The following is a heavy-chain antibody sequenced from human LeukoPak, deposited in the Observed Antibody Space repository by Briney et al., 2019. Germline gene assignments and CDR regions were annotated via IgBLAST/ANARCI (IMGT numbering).Heavy chain of an antibody. V-gene: IGHV3-7*01. D-gene: IGHD3-22*01. Sequence: GGSLRLSCAGSGFTFSNSWMGWVRQAPGKGLEWVANVQHIGGETYYVDSVKGRFTISRDDAGNSLFLQMTSLRADDTAIYYCVRAAYYYDSIGYQGRYGMDVWGQGTTVTVSS. CDR2: VQHIGGET. CDR1: GFTFSNSW. CDR3: VRAAYYYDSIGYQGRYGMDV. J-gene: IGHJ6*02.